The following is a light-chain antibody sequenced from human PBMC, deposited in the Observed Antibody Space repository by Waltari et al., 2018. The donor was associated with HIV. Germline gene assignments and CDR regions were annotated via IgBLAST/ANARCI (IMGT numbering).Light chain of an antibody. V-gene: IGKV1-39*01. CDR2: ASC. CDR3: QQSYSTLLP. Sequence: DIRMSHAPSSLSASLGDRVTVTCRASPSIRSYCNGYQQKPWKAPKLLLYASCSLPSGVPSRFSRSGSGTDITLTISSRHPEDFVTYYCQQSYSTLLPFGGGTNVEIK. CDR1: PSIRSY. J-gene: IGKJ4*01.